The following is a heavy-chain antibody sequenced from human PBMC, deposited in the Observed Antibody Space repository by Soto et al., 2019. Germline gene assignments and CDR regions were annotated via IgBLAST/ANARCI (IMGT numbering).Heavy chain of an antibody. D-gene: IGHD2-2*01. Sequence: SETLSLTCTVSGGSIISFYWSWIRQPPKKGLEWIGYIYYSGSTNYNPSLKSRVTISVDTSKNQFSLKLSSVTAADTAVYYCARHSRYCSSTRCYAVYYYGMDVWGQGTTVTVSS. CDR2: IYYSGST. CDR1: GGSIISFY. V-gene: IGHV4-59*08. CDR3: ARHSRYCSSTRCYAVYYYGMDV. J-gene: IGHJ6*02.